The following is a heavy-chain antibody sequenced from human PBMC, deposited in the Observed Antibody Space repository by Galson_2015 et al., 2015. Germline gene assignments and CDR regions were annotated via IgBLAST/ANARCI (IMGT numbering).Heavy chain of an antibody. Sequence: SLRLSCAASGFTFSSYSMNWVRQAPGKGLEWVSYISSSSSTIYYADSVKGRFTISRDNAKNSLYLQMNSLRDEDTAVYYCAVTNDFWSGYLIDYWGQGTLVTVSS. D-gene: IGHD3-3*01. V-gene: IGHV3-48*02. J-gene: IGHJ4*02. CDR3: AVTNDFWSGYLIDY. CDR1: GFTFSSYS. CDR2: ISSSSSTI.